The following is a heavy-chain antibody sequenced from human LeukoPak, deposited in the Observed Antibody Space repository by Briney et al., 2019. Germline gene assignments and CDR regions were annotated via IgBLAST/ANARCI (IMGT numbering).Heavy chain of an antibody. V-gene: IGHV3-21*03. CDR2: ISSSSTYI. CDR3: TTDYVRFHWNYVI. Sequence: TGGSLRLSCAASGFTFSSYSMNWVRQAPGKGLEWVSSISSSSTYIYYADSVKGRFTFSRDNAKNSLYLQMNSLKTEDTAVYYCTTDYVRFHWNYVIWGQGTLVTVSS. J-gene: IGHJ4*02. CDR1: GFTFSSYS. D-gene: IGHD1-7*01.